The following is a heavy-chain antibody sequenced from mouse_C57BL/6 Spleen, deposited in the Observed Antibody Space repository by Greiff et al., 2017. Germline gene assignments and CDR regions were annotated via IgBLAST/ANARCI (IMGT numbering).Heavy chain of an antibody. CDR1: GYTFTSYT. CDR2: INPSSGYT. V-gene: IGHV1-4*01. Sequence: QVQLQQSGAELARPGASVKMSCKASGYTFTSYTMHWVKQRPGQGLEWIGYINPSSGYTKYNQKFKDKATLTADKSSSTAYMQLSSLTSEDSAVYYGARGSSYGYFDVWGTGTTVTVSS. CDR3: ARGSSYGYFDV. D-gene: IGHD1-1*01. J-gene: IGHJ1*03.